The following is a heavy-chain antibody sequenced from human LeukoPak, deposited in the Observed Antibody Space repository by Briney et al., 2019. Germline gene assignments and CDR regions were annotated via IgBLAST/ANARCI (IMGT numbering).Heavy chain of an antibody. CDR3: ATGRISYYYDSSGYPGAFDI. CDR1: GYTFTSYA. D-gene: IGHD3-22*01. J-gene: IGHJ3*02. V-gene: IGHV1-3*01. Sequence: ASVKVSCKASGYTFTSYAMHWVRQAPGQRLEWMGWINAGNGNTKYSQKFQGRVTMTEDTSTDTAYMELSSLRSEDTAVYYCATGRISYYYDSSGYPGAFDIWGQGTMVTVSS. CDR2: INAGNGNT.